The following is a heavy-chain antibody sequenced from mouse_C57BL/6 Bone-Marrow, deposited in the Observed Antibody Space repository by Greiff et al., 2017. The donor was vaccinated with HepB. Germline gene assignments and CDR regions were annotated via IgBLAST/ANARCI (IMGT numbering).Heavy chain of an antibody. Sequence: DVKLQESGPGLVKPSQSLSLTCSVPGYSITSGYYWNWIRQFPGNKLEWMGYISYDGSNNYNPSLKNRISITRDTSKNQFFLKLNSVTTEDTATYYCAREGYGRAWFAYWGQGPLVTVSA. J-gene: IGHJ3*01. CDR3: AREGYGRAWFAY. V-gene: IGHV3-6*01. CDR1: GYSITSGYY. CDR2: ISYDGSN. D-gene: IGHD1-1*02.